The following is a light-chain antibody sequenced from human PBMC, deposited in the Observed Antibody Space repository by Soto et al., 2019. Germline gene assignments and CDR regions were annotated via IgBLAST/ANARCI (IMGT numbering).Light chain of an antibody. CDR2: EGS. CDR1: SSDVGGYNY. CDR3: CSYAGSSTGVV. Sequence: QSALTQPASVSGSPGQSITISCTGTSSDVGGYNYVSWYQQHPGKAPKLMIYEGSKRPSGVSNRFSGSKSGNTASLTISGLQAEDEADYYCCSYAGSSTGVVFGGGTKLTVL. V-gene: IGLV2-23*01. J-gene: IGLJ2*01.